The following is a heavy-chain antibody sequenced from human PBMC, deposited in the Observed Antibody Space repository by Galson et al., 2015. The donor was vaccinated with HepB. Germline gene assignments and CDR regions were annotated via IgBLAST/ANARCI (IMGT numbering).Heavy chain of an antibody. Sequence: SVKVSCKVSGYTLTELSMHWVRQAPRKGLEWMGGFDPEDGETIYAQKFQGRVTMTEDTSTDTAYMELSSLRSEDTAVYYCAKIMFGVGATNFDYWGQGTLVTVSS. J-gene: IGHJ4*02. V-gene: IGHV1-24*01. CDR3: AKIMFGVGATNFDY. D-gene: IGHD1-26*01. CDR2: FDPEDGET. CDR1: GYTLTELS.